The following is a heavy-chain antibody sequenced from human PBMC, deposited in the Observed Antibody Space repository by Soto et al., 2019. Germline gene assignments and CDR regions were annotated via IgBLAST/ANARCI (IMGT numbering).Heavy chain of an antibody. CDR2: IYYSGST. CDR1: GGSISSSSYY. CDR3: ARPRGILTGYFDY. D-gene: IGHD3-9*01. Sequence: QLQLQESGPGLVKPSETLSLTCTVSGGSISSSSYYWGWIRQPPGKGLEWIGSIYYSGSTYYNPSLKSRVTISVDTSKNQFSLKLSSVTAADTAVYYCARPRGILTGYFDYWGQGTLVTVSS. J-gene: IGHJ4*02. V-gene: IGHV4-39*01.